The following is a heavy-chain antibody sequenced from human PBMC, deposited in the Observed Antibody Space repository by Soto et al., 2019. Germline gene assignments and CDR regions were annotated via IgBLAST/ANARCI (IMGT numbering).Heavy chain of an antibody. J-gene: IGHJ6*02. CDR2: IDPSDSYT. V-gene: IGHV5-10-1*01. D-gene: IGHD2-2*01. CDR3: ARSDIVVVQGIYYYGMDV. CDR1: GYSFTSYW. Sequence: GESLKISCKGSGYSFTSYWISWVRQMPGKGLEWMGRIDPSDSYTNYSPSFQGHVTISADKSISTAYLQWSSLKASDTAMYCCARSDIVVVQGIYYYGMDVWGQGTTVTVSS.